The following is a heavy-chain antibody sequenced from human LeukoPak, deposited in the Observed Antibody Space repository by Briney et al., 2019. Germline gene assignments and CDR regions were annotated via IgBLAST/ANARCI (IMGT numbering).Heavy chain of an antibody. V-gene: IGHV3-23*01. CDR1: GFTFSSYA. D-gene: IGHD2-15*01. J-gene: IGHJ4*02. CDR2: ISGSGGST. Sequence: GGSLRLSCAAFGFTFSSYAMSWVRQAPGKGLEWVSAISGSGGSTYYADSVKGRFTISRDNSKNTLYLQMNSLRAEDTAVYYCAKDPYDIVVVVAATINDYWGQGTLVTVSS. CDR3: AKDPYDIVVVVAATINDY.